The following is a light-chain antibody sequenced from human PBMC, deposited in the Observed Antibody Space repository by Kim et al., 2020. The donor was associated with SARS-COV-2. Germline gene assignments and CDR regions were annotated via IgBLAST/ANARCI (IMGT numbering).Light chain of an antibody. Sequence: SYELTQPPSVSVSPGQTANITCSGDKLGDKYFSWYQQKPGQSPVLVIYQDTERPSGIPERFSGSNSGNTATLTISGTQTMDEADYYCQAWDSNTADVVFGGGTQLTVL. CDR2: QDT. V-gene: IGLV3-1*01. CDR3: QAWDSNTADVV. CDR1: KLGDKY. J-gene: IGLJ2*01.